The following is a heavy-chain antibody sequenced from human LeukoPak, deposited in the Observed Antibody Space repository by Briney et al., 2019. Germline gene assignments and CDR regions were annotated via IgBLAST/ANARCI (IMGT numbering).Heavy chain of an antibody. CDR1: GGSFSGYY. Sequence: KPSETLSLTCAVYGGSFSGYYWSWIRQPPGKGLEWIGEINHSGSTNYNPSLKSRVTISVDTSKNQFSLKLSSVTAADTAVYYCARGEGRQLVPFDYWGQGTPVTVSS. CDR2: INHSGST. D-gene: IGHD6-13*01. J-gene: IGHJ4*02. V-gene: IGHV4-34*01. CDR3: ARGEGRQLVPFDY.